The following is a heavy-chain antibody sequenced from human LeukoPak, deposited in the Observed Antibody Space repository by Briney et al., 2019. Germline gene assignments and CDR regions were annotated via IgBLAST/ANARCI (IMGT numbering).Heavy chain of an antibody. D-gene: IGHD4-23*01. CDR1: GGSISNYY. CDR3: ARLRSYGGNRGIDY. CDR2: LHYSGST. J-gene: IGHJ4*02. Sequence: PSETLSLTCTVSGGSISNYYWSWIRQPPGEGLEWIAYLHYSGSTNYNPSLKSRVTTSVDTSKNQFSLKLSSVTAADTAIYYCARLRSYGGNRGIDYWGQGTLVAVSS. V-gene: IGHV4-59*08.